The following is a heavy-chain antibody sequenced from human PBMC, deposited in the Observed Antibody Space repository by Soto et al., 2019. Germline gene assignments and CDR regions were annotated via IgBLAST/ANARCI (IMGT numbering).Heavy chain of an antibody. CDR3: ARESISYGDYFDY. CDR2: IWYDGSNK. V-gene: IGHV3-33*01. J-gene: IGHJ4*02. D-gene: IGHD2-21*01. Sequence: QVKLEESGGGVVQPGRSLRLYCAASGFSFSTYGMHWVRQAPGKGREWVALIWYDGSNKFYADSVKGRFTTSRDNSKNTLYLQMNSLRAEDTAVYYGARESISYGDYFDYWGQGALVTVSS. CDR1: GFSFSTYG.